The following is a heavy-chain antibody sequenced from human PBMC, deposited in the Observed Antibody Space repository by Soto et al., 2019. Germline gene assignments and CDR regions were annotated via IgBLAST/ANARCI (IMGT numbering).Heavy chain of an antibody. CDR2: IIPIFGTA. CDR1: GCTFSSYA. V-gene: IGHV1-69*13. D-gene: IGHD3-10*01. Sequence: AVKVSCKASGCTFSSYAISWVRQAPGQGLEWMGGIIPIFGTANYAQKFQGRVTITADESTSTAYMELSSLRSEDTAVYYCARRVLWFGELFSYYYGMDVWGQGTTVTVSS. CDR3: ARRVLWFGELFSYYYGMDV. J-gene: IGHJ6*02.